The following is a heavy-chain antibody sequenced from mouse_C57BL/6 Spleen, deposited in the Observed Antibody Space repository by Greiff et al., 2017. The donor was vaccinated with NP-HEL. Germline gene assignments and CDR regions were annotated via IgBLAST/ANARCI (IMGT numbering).Heavy chain of an antibody. CDR2: IDPSDSYT. J-gene: IGHJ1*03. Sequence: QVQLQQPGAELVMPGASVKLSCKASGYTFTSYWMHWVKQRPGQGLEWIGEIDPSDSYTNYNQKFKGKSTLTVDKSSSTAYMQLSSLTSEDSAVYYCARMGLRRYFDVWGTGTTVTVSS. D-gene: IGHD2-4*01. CDR3: ARMGLRRYFDV. V-gene: IGHV1-69*01. CDR1: GYTFTSYW.